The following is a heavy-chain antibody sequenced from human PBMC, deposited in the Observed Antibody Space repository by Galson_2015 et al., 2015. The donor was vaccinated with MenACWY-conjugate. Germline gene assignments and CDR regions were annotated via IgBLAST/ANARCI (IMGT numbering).Heavy chain of an antibody. J-gene: IGHJ2*01. CDR2: IYSGGYT. Sequence: SLRLSCAASGFTVSSNYMSWVRQAPGKGLEWVSIIYSGGYTYYADSVKGRFTISRDNSKNTLYLQMNNLRAEDTAVYYCARQIQQLATPYWFVDLWGRGSLVTVSS. CDR3: ARQIQQLATPYWFVDL. CDR1: GFTVSSNY. D-gene: IGHD6-13*01. V-gene: IGHV3-53*01.